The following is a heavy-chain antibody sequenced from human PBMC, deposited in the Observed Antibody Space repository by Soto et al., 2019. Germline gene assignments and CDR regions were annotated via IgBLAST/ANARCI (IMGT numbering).Heavy chain of an antibody. CDR3: ARGTRGILTGYTYNWFDS. Sequence: SETLSLTCTVSGGSISSYYWSWIRQPPGKGLEWIGYIYYSGSTNYNPSLKSRVIISVDTSKNQFSLKLSSVTAADTAVYYCARGTRGILTGYTYNWFDSWGQGTLVTVSS. V-gene: IGHV4-59*01. CDR2: IYYSGST. J-gene: IGHJ5*01. CDR1: GGSISSYY. D-gene: IGHD3-9*01.